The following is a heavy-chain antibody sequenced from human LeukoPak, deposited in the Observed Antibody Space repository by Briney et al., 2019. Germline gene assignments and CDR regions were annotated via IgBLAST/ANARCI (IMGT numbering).Heavy chain of an antibody. J-gene: IGHJ4*02. CDR1: GFTFSSYG. V-gene: IGHV3-30*18. D-gene: IGHD2-15*01. CDR2: ISYDGSNK. Sequence: RGSLRLSCAASGFTFSSYGMHWVRQAPGKGLEWVAVISYDGSNKYYADSVKGRFTISRDNSKNTLYLQMNSLRAEDTAVYYCAKFISYCSGGSCFWSQGTLVTVSS. CDR3: AKFISYCSGGSCF.